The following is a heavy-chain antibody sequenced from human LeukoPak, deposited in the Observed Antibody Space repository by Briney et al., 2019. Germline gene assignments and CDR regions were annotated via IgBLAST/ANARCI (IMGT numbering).Heavy chain of an antibody. D-gene: IGHD7-27*01. Sequence: SETLSLTCTVSAASISSGGYYWTWIRQHPGKGLEWIGYSYNSGSTYYNPSLKSRITISVDTSKNQFSLKLNSVTAADTAVYYCARGSGHWGDAFDIWGQGTMVTVSS. CDR1: AASISSGGYY. J-gene: IGHJ3*02. CDR2: SYNSGST. CDR3: ARGSGHWGDAFDI. V-gene: IGHV4-31*03.